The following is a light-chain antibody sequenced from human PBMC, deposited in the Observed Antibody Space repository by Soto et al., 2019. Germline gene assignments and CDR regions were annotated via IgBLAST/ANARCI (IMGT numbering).Light chain of an antibody. CDR1: SSDVGSYNL. J-gene: IGLJ2*01. V-gene: IGLV2-23*01. Sequence: QAVVTQPASVSGSPGQSITISCTGTSSDVGSYNLVSWYQQHPGKAPKLMIYEGSKRPSGVSNRFSGSKSGNTASLTISGLQAEDEADYYCCSYAGSSTLVFGGGTKLT. CDR2: EGS. CDR3: CSYAGSSTLV.